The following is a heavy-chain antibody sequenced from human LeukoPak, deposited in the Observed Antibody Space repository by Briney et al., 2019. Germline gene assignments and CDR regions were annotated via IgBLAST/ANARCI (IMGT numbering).Heavy chain of an antibody. CDR3: ARLSNHYDSEGYYYAFDK. CDR2: IYTSGST. V-gene: IGHV4-4*07. J-gene: IGHJ4*02. CDR1: GGSLGSYY. Sequence: SETLSLTCTVSGGSLGSYYWGWIRQPAGKGLEWIGRIYTSGSTTYNPSLRSRVTISVDISKNHFSPKLTSVTAADTAAYYCARLSNHYDSEGYYYAFDKWGQGTLVTVSS. D-gene: IGHD3-22*01.